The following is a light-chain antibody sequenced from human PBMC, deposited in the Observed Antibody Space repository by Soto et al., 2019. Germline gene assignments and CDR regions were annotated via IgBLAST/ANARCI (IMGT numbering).Light chain of an antibody. Sequence: QSVLTQPASVSGSPGQSITISCTGTISDFVVYNYVSWYQQHPCKAPKFVIYEVRNRPSGVSNRFSASKSGNTASLTNSLLQAEDAPDYYASAYAANPSAWEFG. CDR2: EVR. CDR1: ISDFVVYNY. CDR3: SAYAANPSAWE. J-gene: IGLJ2*01. V-gene: IGLV2-14*01.